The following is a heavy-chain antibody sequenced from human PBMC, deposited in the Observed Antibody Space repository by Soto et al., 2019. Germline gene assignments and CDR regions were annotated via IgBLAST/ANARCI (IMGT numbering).Heavy chain of an antibody. CDR2: ISYDGSDN. J-gene: IGHJ4*02. Sequence: QVQLVESGGGVVQPGRSLRLFCAASGFTFSSYGMHWVRQPPGKGLEWVAVISYDGSDNYYADSVKGRFTISRHNSKNTLYLQMNSLRAEDTAVYYCAKVMGVRGVTSGADNWGQGTLVTVSS. D-gene: IGHD3-10*01. CDR3: AKVMGVRGVTSGADN. V-gene: IGHV3-30*18. CDR1: GFTFSSYG.